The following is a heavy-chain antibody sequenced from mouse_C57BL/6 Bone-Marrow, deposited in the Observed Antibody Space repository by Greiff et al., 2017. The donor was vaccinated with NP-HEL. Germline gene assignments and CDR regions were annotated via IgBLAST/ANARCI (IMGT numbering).Heavy chain of an antibody. D-gene: IGHD1-1*01. CDR2: IHPNSGST. V-gene: IGHV1-64*01. Sequence: VQLQQPGAELVKPGASVKLSCKASGYTFTSYWMHWVKQRPGQGLEWIGMIHPNSGSTNYNEKFKSKATLTVDKSSSTAYMQLSSLTSEDSAVYYCARYPLYYSGSSYDYWGQGTTLTVSS. CDR3: ARYPLYYSGSSYDY. CDR1: GYTFTSYW. J-gene: IGHJ2*01.